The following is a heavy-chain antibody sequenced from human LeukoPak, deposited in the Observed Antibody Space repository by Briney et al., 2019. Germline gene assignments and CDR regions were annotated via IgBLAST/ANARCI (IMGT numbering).Heavy chain of an antibody. J-gene: IGHJ4*02. CDR1: GYSISSGYY. CDR2: IYHSGST. CDR3: AREEYYYDSSGYSDY. V-gene: IGHV4-38-2*02. D-gene: IGHD3-22*01. Sequence: SETLSLTCTVSGYSISSGYYWGWIRQPPGKGLEWIGSIYHSGSTYYNPSLKSRVTISVDTSKNQLSLKLSSVTAADTAVYYCAREEYYYDSSGYSDYWGQGTLVTVSS.